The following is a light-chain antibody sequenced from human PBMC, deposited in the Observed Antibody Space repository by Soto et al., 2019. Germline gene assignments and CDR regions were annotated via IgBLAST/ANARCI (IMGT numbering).Light chain of an antibody. J-gene: IGLJ1*01. Sequence: QSALTQPASVSGSPGQSITISCTGTSSDVGAYNFVSWYQQHPGKVPKLMIFDVSSRPSGVSDRFSGSKSGNTASLTIFGLQAADEGDYYCRSYTSSHTHVFGRGTKLTVL. V-gene: IGLV2-14*03. CDR3: RSYTSSHTHV. CDR2: DVS. CDR1: SSDVGAYNF.